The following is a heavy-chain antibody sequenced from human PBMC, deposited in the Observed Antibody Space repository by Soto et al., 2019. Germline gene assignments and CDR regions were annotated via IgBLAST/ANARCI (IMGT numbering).Heavy chain of an antibody. V-gene: IGHV3-53*04. CDR3: AVHYDILRFFNY. CDR1: GFTVSGNY. D-gene: IGHD3-9*01. CDR2: IYSGGST. Sequence: EVQLVESGGGLVQPGGSLRLSCAASGFTVSGNYMSWVRQAPGKGLEWVSVIYSGGSTYYADSVKGRFTISRHNSENTLYLQMSSLRPEDTAVYYCAVHYDILRFFNYWGQGNLVTVSS. J-gene: IGHJ4*02.